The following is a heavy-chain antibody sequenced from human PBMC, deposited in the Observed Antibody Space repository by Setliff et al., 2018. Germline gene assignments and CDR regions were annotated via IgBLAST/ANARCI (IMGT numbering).Heavy chain of an antibody. CDR3: ARDRGYDSSGYHEFDY. CDR2: ISAYNGNT. D-gene: IGHD3-22*01. J-gene: IGHJ4*02. Sequence: ASVKVSCKASGYTFTSYGISWVRQAPGQGLEWMGWISAYNGNTNYAQKLQGRVTMTTDTSTSTAYMELRSLRSDDTAVYYCARDRGYDSSGYHEFDYWGQGTLGTVSS. CDR1: GYTFTSYG. V-gene: IGHV1-18*01.